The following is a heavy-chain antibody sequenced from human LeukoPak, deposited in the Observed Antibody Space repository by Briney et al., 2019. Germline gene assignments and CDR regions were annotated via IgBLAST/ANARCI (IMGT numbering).Heavy chain of an antibody. CDR1: GGSISSSSYY. V-gene: IGHV4-39*07. D-gene: IGHD2-2*02. Sequence: SETLSLTCTVSGGSISSSSYYWGWIRQPPGKGLEWIGSIYYSGSTHYNPSLKSRVTLLVDTSKNQFSLKLSSVTAADTAVYYCARGEYCSSTSCYKSAFDIWGQGTMVTVSS. J-gene: IGHJ3*02. CDR2: IYYSGST. CDR3: ARGEYCSSTSCYKSAFDI.